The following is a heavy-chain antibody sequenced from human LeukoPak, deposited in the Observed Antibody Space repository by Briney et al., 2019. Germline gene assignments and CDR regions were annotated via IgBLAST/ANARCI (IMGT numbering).Heavy chain of an antibody. J-gene: IGHJ4*02. V-gene: IGHV5-51*01. CDR2: IYPGDSDT. D-gene: IGHD3-10*01. Sequence: AESLKISCKGSEYIINYWIGWVRQMPGKGLEWMGIIYPGDSDTRYIQSFQGQVTISADTSISTAYLQWSSLKASDSAMYYCARQDGSGLYYFVYWGQGTLVTVSS. CDR1: EYIINYW. CDR3: ARQDGSGLYYFVY.